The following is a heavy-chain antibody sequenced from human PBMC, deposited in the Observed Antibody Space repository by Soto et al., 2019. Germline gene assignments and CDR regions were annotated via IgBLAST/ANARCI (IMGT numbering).Heavy chain of an antibody. CDR1: GFTFSTYY. CDR2: ISGSGSTI. J-gene: IGHJ4*02. CDR3: AREGVVPPHYFYDY. Sequence: GGSLRLSCAASGFTFSTYYMNWVRQAPGKGLEWVSYISGSGSTIYYADSVKGRFTTSRDNARNSLYLQMNSLRDEDTALYYCAREGVVPPHYFYDYWGQGTLVTVSS. V-gene: IGHV3-48*02. D-gene: IGHD3-3*01.